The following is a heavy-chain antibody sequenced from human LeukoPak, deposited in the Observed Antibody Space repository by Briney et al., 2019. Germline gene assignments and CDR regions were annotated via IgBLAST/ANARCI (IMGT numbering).Heavy chain of an antibody. CDR1: GLIVSHNY. CDR3: ARGPRYSFY. D-gene: IGHD6-13*01. J-gene: IGHJ4*02. Sequence: SGGSLRLSCAASGLIVSHNYMTWVRQAPGKELEWISVIYIDGTTYYADSVKGRFTISRDQANNTLYLQMNTLRDEDTAVYYCARGPRYSFYWGQGTLVSVSS. CDR2: IYIDGTT. V-gene: IGHV3-53*01.